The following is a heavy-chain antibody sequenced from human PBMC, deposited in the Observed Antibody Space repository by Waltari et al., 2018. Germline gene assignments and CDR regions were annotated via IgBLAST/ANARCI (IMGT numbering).Heavy chain of an antibody. Sequence: QVQLQQSGPGLVKPSQTLSLTCAISGDSVSSNSAAWNWIRQSPTRGLEWLGRTYYRSKLYNDYAVSVKSRITINPDTSKNQFSLQLNSVTPEDTAVYYCAREGYCSGGSCYLGWFDPWGQGTLVTVSS. CDR1: GDSVSSNSAA. CDR3: AREGYCSGGSCYLGWFDP. J-gene: IGHJ5*02. V-gene: IGHV6-1*01. D-gene: IGHD2-15*01. CDR2: TYYRSKLYN.